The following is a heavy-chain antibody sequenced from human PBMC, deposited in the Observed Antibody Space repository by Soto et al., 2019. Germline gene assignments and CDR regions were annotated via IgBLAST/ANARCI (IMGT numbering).Heavy chain of an antibody. V-gene: IGHV4-34*01. CDR3: ARGLITGSHYSGGWYYFDS. CDR2: INHSGSA. CDR1: GESFSGYI. Sequence: QVQLQQSGAGLLKPSETLSLTCAVYGESFSGYIWTWIRQTPGKGLQWIGQINHSGSASYNPSLKRRVTKSVHTSNSQFSLELSSVTAADTAVYYCARGLITGSHYSGGWYYFDSWGQGTQVTVSS. J-gene: IGHJ4*02. D-gene: IGHD6-19*01.